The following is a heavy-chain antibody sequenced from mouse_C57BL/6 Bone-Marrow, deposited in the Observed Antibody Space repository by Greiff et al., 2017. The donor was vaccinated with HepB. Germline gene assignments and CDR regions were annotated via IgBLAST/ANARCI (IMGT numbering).Heavy chain of an antibody. Sequence: EVQLVESGPVLVKPGASVKMSCKASGYTFTDYYMNWVKQSHGKSLEWIGVINPYNGGTSYNQKFKGKATLTVDKSSSTAYMELNSLTSEDSAVYYCARMLLRSFAYWGQGTLVTVSA. D-gene: IGHD1-1*01. V-gene: IGHV1-19*01. CDR2: INPYNGGT. J-gene: IGHJ3*01. CDR3: ARMLLRSFAY. CDR1: GYTFTDYY.